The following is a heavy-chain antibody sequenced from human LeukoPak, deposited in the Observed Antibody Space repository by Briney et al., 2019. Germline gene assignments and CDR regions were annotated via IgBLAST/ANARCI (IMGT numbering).Heavy chain of an antibody. J-gene: IGHJ6*04. CDR2: ISSSSSTI. D-gene: IGHD3-10*01. CDR1: GFTFSSYS. CDR3: ARGGGFGEFAF. Sequence: PGGSLRLSCAASGFTFSSYSMNWVRQAPGKGLEWVSYISSSSSTIYYADSVKGRFTISRDNTKNSLYLQMNSLRAEDTAVYYCARGGGFGEFAFWGKGTTVTISS. V-gene: IGHV3-48*01.